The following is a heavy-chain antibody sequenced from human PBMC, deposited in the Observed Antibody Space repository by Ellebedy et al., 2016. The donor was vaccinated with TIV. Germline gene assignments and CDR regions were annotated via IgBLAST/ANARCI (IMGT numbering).Heavy chain of an antibody. CDR2: ITASNGDT. D-gene: IGHD3-9*01. J-gene: IGHJ4*02. Sequence: AASVKVSCKASGYNFTTYGISWVRHAPEQGLEWMAWITASNGDTNYAQKFRGRVTMTTDTTTSTAYMELRSLSSDDTAVYFWAKGRLTGPFDSWGQGTLVTVSS. V-gene: IGHV1-18*01. CDR3: AKGRLTGPFDS. CDR1: GYNFTTYG.